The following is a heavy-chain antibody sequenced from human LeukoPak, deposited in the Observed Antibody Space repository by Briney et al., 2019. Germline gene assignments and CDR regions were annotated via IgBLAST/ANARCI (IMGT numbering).Heavy chain of an antibody. CDR2: ISGSGAST. D-gene: IGHD6-19*01. V-gene: IGHV3-23*01. Sequence: GGSLRLSCAASGFTFSTYEMNWVRQAPGKGLEWVSGISGSGASTYYADSVKGRFTISRDNSRNTLYLQMNSLRVEDTAVYYCANDADSSVWSFDYWGQGTLVTVSS. J-gene: IGHJ4*02. CDR1: GFTFSTYE. CDR3: ANDADSSVWSFDY.